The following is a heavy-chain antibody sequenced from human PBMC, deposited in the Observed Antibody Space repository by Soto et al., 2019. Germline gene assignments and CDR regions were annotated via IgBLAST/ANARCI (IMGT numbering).Heavy chain of an antibody. Sequence: EVQLVESGGGLVQPGGSLRLSCAASGFTFSSYWMHWVRQAPGKGLVWVSRINSDGSNTNYADSVKGRFTISRDNAKNTLYLQMNSLRAEDTAVYYCARAGSLNWYFDLWGRGTLVTVSS. J-gene: IGHJ2*01. CDR3: ARAGSLNWYFDL. CDR2: INSDGSNT. CDR1: GFTFSSYW. V-gene: IGHV3-74*01. D-gene: IGHD1-26*01.